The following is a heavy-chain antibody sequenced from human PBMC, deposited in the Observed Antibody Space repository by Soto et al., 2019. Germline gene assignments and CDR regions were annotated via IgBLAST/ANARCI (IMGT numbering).Heavy chain of an antibody. CDR1: GYRLTAYG. CDR3: ARDFWSGYDYYYYGMDV. J-gene: IGHJ6*02. CDR2: INAYNGNT. D-gene: IGHD3-3*01. V-gene: IGHV1-18*01. Sequence: GASVKFSCKAYGYRLTAYGIAWVRQAPGQGLEWMGWINAYNGNTNYAQKLQGRVTMTTDTSTSTAYMELRSLRSDDTAVYYCARDFWSGYDYYYYGMDVWGQGTTVTVSS.